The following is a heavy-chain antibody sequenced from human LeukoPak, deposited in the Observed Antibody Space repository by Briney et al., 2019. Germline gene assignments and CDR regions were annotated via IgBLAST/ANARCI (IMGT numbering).Heavy chain of an antibody. J-gene: IGHJ4*02. D-gene: IGHD2-2*01. V-gene: IGHV3-43D*04. Sequence: SGGSLRLSCAASGFTFDDYAMHWVRQAPGKGLEWVSLISWDGGSTYYADSVRGRFTISRDNSKNSLYLQMNSLRAEDTALYYCANDHCSSTSCYADYWGQGTLVTVSS. CDR3: ANDHCSSTSCYADY. CDR2: ISWDGGST. CDR1: GFTFDDYA.